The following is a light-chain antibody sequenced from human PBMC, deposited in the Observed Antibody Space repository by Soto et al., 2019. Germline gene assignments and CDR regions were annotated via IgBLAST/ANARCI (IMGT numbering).Light chain of an antibody. Sequence: DIQMTQSPSSVSASVGDRVTITCRASQGISSCLAWYQQKPGKAPKLLIYGASSLQSGVQSRFSGSGSWTDFTLTISSLQPEDFATYYCQQANSFPITFGQGTRLEIK. V-gene: IGKV1-12*01. CDR2: GAS. CDR1: QGISSC. J-gene: IGKJ5*01. CDR3: QQANSFPIT.